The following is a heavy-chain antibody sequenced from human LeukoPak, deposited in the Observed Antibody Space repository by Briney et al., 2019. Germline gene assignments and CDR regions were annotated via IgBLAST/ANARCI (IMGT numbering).Heavy chain of an antibody. CDR1: GYTFTSYG. CDR2: ISAYNGNT. CDR3: AREGITIFGVVEYYYMDV. Sequence: ASVKVSCKTSGYTFTSYGYSWVRQAPGQGLEWMGWISAYNGNTNYAQKLQGRVTMTTDTSTSTAYMELRSLRSDDTAVYYCAREGITIFGVVEYYYMDVWGKGTTVTVSS. V-gene: IGHV1-18*01. D-gene: IGHD3-3*01. J-gene: IGHJ6*03.